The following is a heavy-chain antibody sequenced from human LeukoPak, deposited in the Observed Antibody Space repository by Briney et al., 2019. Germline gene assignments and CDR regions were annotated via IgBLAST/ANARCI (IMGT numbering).Heavy chain of an antibody. V-gene: IGHV3-48*01. Sequence: PGGSLRLSCAASGFTFSSHSMNWVRQAPGKGLEWVSYISSSSSTIYYADSVKGRFTISRDHAKNSLYLQMNSLRAEDTAVYYCARGAYYYEDWGQGTLVTVSS. CDR1: GFTFSSHS. J-gene: IGHJ4*02. D-gene: IGHD3-22*01. CDR2: ISSSSSTI. CDR3: ARGAYYYED.